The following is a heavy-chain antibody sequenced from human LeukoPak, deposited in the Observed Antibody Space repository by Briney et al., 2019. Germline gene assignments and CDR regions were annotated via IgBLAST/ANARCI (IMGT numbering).Heavy chain of an antibody. Sequence: SETLSLTCTVSGGSISIEGYYWSWIRQHPGKGLEWIGYIYYTGTTYYNPSLKSRVTILVDTSKNQFSLEMNSVTAADTAVYYCTRADRSRGEDYWGQGSLVTVSS. J-gene: IGHJ4*02. V-gene: IGHV4-30-4*01. CDR3: TRADRSRGEDY. CDR1: GGSISIEGYY. CDR2: IYYTGTT. D-gene: IGHD3-10*01.